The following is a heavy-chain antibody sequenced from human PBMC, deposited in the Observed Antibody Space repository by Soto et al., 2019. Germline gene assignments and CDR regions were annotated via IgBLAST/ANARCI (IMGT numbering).Heavy chain of an antibody. J-gene: IGHJ6*02. CDR2: INHSGST. Sequence: QVQLQQWGAGLLKPSETLSLTCAVYGGSFNDYYSTWIRQSPGKGLEWIGEINHSGSTNYNPSLKSRVTISIDTSRNEFSLNLSSVTAADTAVYYCARRSSYYYYFPMDVWGQGTTVTVSS. CDR3: ARRSSYYYYFPMDV. CDR1: GGSFNDYY. D-gene: IGHD2-2*01. V-gene: IGHV4-34*01.